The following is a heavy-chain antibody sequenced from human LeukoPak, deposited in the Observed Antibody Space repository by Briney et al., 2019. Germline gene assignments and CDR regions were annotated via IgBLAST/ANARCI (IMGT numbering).Heavy chain of an antibody. V-gene: IGHV1-2*02. CDR1: GYTFTGYY. CDR3: ASLTGQYYYYYGMDV. D-gene: IGHD7-27*01. J-gene: IGHJ6*02. Sequence: ASVKVSCKASGYTFTGYYMHWVRQAPGQGLEWMGWINPNSGGTNYAQKFQGRVTMTRNTSISTAYMELSRLRSDDTAVYYCASLTGQYYYYYGMDVWGQGTTVTVSS. CDR2: INPNSGGT.